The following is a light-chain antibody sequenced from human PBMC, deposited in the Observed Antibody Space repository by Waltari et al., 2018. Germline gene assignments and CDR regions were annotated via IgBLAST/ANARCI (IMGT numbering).Light chain of an antibody. Sequence: QPVLTQPPSASASLGASVTLTCTLSSGYSDHEVDWYQQSPGKGPRFVMRVGTGGIVGSKGDGIPDRFSVLGSGLNRYLTIKNIQEEDESDYHCGANHGSGSNYVYVFGGGTKLTVL. CDR2: VGTGGIVG. CDR3: GANHGSGSNYVYV. V-gene: IGLV9-49*01. CDR1: SGYSDHE. J-gene: IGLJ3*02.